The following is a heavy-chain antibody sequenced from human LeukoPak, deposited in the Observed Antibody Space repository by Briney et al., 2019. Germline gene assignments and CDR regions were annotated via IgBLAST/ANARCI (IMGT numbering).Heavy chain of an antibody. D-gene: IGHD6-19*01. CDR2: ISGSGGST. CDR1: GFTFSSYA. V-gene: IGHV3-23*01. CDR3: AKGGLVAGPSGDY. Sequence: GGSLRLSCAASGFTFSSYAMSWVRQAPGKGLEWVSAISGSGGSTYYADSVKGRFTISRDNAKNSLYLQMNSLRAEDTAVYYCAKGGLVAGPSGDYWGQGTLVTVSS. J-gene: IGHJ4*02.